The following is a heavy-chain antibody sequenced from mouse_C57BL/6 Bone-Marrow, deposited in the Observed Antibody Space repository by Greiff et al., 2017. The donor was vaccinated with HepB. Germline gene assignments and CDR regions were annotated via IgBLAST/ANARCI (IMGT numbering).Heavy chain of an antibody. Sequence: EVKVEESGGGLVQPGGSMKLSCAASGFTFSDAWMDWVRQSPEKGLEWVAEIRNKANNHATYYAESVKGRFTISRDDSKSSVYLQMNSLRAEDTGIYYCTRPDYYGSPYWYFDVWGTGTTVTVSS. V-gene: IGHV6-6*01. CDR1: GFTFSDAW. CDR2: IRNKANNHAT. D-gene: IGHD1-1*01. J-gene: IGHJ1*03. CDR3: TRPDYYGSPYWYFDV.